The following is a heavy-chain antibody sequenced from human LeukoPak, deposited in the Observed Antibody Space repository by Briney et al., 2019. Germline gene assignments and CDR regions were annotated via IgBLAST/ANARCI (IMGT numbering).Heavy chain of an antibody. CDR1: GFTFSSHS. J-gene: IGHJ1*01. CDR2: ISSSTSYI. CDR3: VRGRYCSSGRCSESLQY. Sequence: GGSLRLSCVASGFTFSSHSMTWVRQAPGKALEWVSSISSSTSYIFYADSLKGRITVSRDNAENLLYLQMNYLRAEDTAIYYCVRGRYCSSGRCSESLQYWGRGTLITVSS. D-gene: IGHD2-15*01. V-gene: IGHV3-21*06.